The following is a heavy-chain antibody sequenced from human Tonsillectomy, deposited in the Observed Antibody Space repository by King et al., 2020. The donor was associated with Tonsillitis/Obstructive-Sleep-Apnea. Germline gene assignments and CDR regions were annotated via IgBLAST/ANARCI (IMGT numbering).Heavy chain of an antibody. D-gene: IGHD6-6*01. Sequence: VQLQESGPGLVKPSETLSLTCTVSGGSISSYYWTWIRQPPGKGMEWIGYIYYSGSTNYNPSLKSRVTISLDTSKNQFSLKLSSVTAADTAVYYCARVVGSSARRDWFDPWGQGTLVTVSS. V-gene: IGHV4-59*01. CDR3: ARVVGSSARRDWFDP. J-gene: IGHJ5*02. CDR1: GGSISSYY. CDR2: IYYSGST.